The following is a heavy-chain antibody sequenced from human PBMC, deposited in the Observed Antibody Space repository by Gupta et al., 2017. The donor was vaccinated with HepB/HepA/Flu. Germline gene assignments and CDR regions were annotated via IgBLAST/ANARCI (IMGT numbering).Heavy chain of an antibody. V-gene: IGHV3-66*01. CDR3: ARNWFGPEGT. CDR1: GLSVTNNH. D-gene: IGHD3-10*01. CDR2: IYDGGSS. Sequence: EVQVVDSGGGLVQPGGPLRLSCAASGLSVTNNHMTWVRQAPGKGLEWVSVIYDGGSSYYADSVKGRFTISRDTSKNMVYLQMNSLRDEDTAVYYCARNWFGPEGTWGQGTLVTVSS. J-gene: IGHJ4*02.